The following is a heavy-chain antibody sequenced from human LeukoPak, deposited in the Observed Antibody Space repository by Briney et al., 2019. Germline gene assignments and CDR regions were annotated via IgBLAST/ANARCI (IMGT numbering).Heavy chain of an antibody. Sequence: GGSLRLSCAASGFTFSSYWMHWVRQAPGQGLVWVSRTNSDGSSTTYADSVKGRFTISRDNAKNTLYLQMNSLRAEDTAVYYCARAALYGDYVPFFDCWGQGTLVTVSS. V-gene: IGHV3-74*01. J-gene: IGHJ4*02. CDR1: GFTFSSYW. CDR2: TNSDGSST. D-gene: IGHD4-17*01. CDR3: ARAALYGDYVPFFDC.